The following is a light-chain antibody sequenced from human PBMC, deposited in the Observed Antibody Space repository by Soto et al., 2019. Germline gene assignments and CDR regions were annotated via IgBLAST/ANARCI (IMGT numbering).Light chain of an antibody. J-gene: IGLJ1*01. Sequence: QSALTQPASVSGSPGQSITISCTGTSSDIGGYDYVSWYQQRPGKAPKLMIYEVRYRPPGVSNRFSGSKSGNTASLTISGLQAEDEAVYSCCSYTRTSSHYFFGSGTTVTAL. CDR1: SSDIGGYDY. CDR2: EVR. CDR3: CSYTRTSSHYF. V-gene: IGLV2-14*01.